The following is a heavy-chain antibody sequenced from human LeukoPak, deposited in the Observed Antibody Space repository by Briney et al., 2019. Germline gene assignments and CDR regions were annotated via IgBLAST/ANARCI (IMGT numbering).Heavy chain of an antibody. J-gene: IGHJ4*02. CDR1: GGSISRSRDY. Sequence: SETLSLTCTVSGGSISRSRDYWGWIRQPPGKGLEWIGSIYYSGSTYYNPSLKSRVTISVDTSKNQFSLKLSSVTAADTAVYYCARDGYNQWDYSDYWGQGTLVTVSS. CDR2: IYYSGST. D-gene: IGHD5-24*01. CDR3: ARDGYNQWDYSDY. V-gene: IGHV4-39*07.